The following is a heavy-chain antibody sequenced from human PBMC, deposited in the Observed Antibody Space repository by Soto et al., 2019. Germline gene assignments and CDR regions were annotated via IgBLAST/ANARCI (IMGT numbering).Heavy chain of an antibody. CDR2: IYYSGST. Sequence: PSETLSLTCTVSGGSISSSSYYWGWIRQPPGKGLEWIGYIYYSGSTNYNPSLKSRVTIPVDTSKNQFSLKLSSVTAADTAVYYCARAEEAYSSGWYGDAFDIWGQGTMVTVSS. CDR1: GGSISSSSYY. V-gene: IGHV4-39*07. D-gene: IGHD6-19*01. J-gene: IGHJ3*02. CDR3: ARAEEAYSSGWYGDAFDI.